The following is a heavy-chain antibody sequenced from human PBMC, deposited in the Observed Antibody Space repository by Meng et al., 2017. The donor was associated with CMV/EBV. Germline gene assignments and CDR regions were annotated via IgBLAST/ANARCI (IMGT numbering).Heavy chain of an antibody. Sequence: SVKVSCKASGGTFSSYATSWVRQAPGQGLEWMGGIIPIFGTANYAQKFQGRVTITTDESTSTAYMELSSLRSEDTAVYYCARGQSRIVVPAASVDYYYGMDVWGQGTTVTVSS. CDR2: IIPIFGTA. D-gene: IGHD2-2*01. CDR3: ARGQSRIVVPAASVDYYYGMDV. J-gene: IGHJ6*02. V-gene: IGHV1-69*05. CDR1: GGTFSSYA.